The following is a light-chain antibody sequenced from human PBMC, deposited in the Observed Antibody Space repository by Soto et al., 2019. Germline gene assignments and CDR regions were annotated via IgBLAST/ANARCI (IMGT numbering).Light chain of an antibody. CDR1: SSDVGSYNH. CDR2: EGS. Sequence: QSALTQPASVSGSPGQSITISCTGTSSDVGSYNHVSWYQQHPGKAPKLMIYEGSKRPSGVSNRFSGSKSGNTASLTISGLQAEDEADYYCCSYACSSTLVFGGGTKLTVL. CDR3: CSYACSSTLV. J-gene: IGLJ2*01. V-gene: IGLV2-23*01.